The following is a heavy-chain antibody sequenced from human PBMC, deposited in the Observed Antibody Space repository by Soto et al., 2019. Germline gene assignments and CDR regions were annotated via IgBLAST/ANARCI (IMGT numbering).Heavy chain of an antibody. J-gene: IGHJ5*02. D-gene: IGHD3-10*01. CDR1: GYTFTSYA. CDR3: ARGTPVWFDP. Sequence: QVQLVQSGAEEKKPGASVKVSCQASGYTFTSYAMHWVRQAPGQRLEWMGWINAGNGNTKYSQKCQGRVTITRDTSASTAYMELSSLRYEDTAVYYCARGTPVWFDPWGQGTLVTVSS. CDR2: INAGNGNT. V-gene: IGHV1-3*05.